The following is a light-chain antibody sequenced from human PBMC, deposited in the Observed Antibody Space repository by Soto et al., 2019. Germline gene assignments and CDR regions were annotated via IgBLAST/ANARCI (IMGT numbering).Light chain of an antibody. CDR2: DAS. CDR3: QQYGDSPT. V-gene: IGKV3-20*01. CDR1: QSISSNY. Sequence: EILLTQSPGTLSLSPGERATLSCRASQSISSNYVAWYQQKPGQAPRLLIYDASSRATGIPNRFSGGGSGTDFTLTISRLEPEDFPVFYCQQYGDSPTLGQGTKVDIK. J-gene: IGKJ1*01.